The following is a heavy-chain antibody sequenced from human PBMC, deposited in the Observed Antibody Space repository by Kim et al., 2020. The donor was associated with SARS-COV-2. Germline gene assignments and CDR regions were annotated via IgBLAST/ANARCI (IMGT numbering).Heavy chain of an antibody. CDR1: GGSISSGGYY. Sequence: SETLSLTCTVSGGSISSGGYYWSWIRQHPGKGLEWIGYIYYSGSTYYNPSLKSRVTISVDTSKNQFSLKLSSVTAADTAVYYCARINGSYLPYYFDYWGQGTLVTVSS. D-gene: IGHD2-8*01. J-gene: IGHJ4*02. CDR3: ARINGSYLPYYFDY. V-gene: IGHV4-31*03. CDR2: IYYSGST.